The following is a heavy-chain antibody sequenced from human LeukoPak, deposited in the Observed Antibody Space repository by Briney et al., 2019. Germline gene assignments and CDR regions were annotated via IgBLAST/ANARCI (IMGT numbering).Heavy chain of an antibody. J-gene: IGHJ4*02. Sequence: SETLSLTCTVSGVSISSYYWRWVRQPPGKGREWIGYIYYSGGTNYNPSLKSRFTLSVDTSKHQFSLKLSSVTAADTAVYYCARLGFSNSGSYLAPSDYWGQGTLVTVSS. CDR2: IYYSGGT. V-gene: IGHV4-59*08. D-gene: IGHD1-26*01. CDR3: ARLGFSNSGSYLAPSDY. CDR1: GVSISSYY.